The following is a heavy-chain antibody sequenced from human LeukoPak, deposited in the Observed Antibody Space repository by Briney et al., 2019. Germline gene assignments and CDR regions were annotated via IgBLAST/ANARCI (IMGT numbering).Heavy chain of an antibody. Sequence: SETLSLTCAVSGGSISSSSYYWGWIRQPPGKGLEWIGSIYYSGSTYYNPSLKSRVTISVDTSKNQFSLKLSSVTAADTAVYYCARQRVVAARLFDYWGQGTLVTVSS. CDR2: IYYSGST. CDR3: ARQRVVAARLFDY. D-gene: IGHD6-6*01. J-gene: IGHJ4*02. CDR1: GGSISSSSYY. V-gene: IGHV4-39*01.